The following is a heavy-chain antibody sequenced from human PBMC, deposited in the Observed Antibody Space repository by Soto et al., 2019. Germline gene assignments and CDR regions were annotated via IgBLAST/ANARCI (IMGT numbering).Heavy chain of an antibody. Sequence: QVRLQESGPRLVKPSETLSLTCTVSGGSMDKNYWSWIRQAPGQGLEWIGYIYYSGSTNYNPSLKSRVTMSLDTSENQFALKLKSVTAADTAVYYCARADCTLDNCYYWFFDIWGRGTLVTVAS. CDR1: GGSMDKNY. CDR2: IYYSGST. CDR3: ARADCTLDNCYYWFFDI. V-gene: IGHV4-59*01. J-gene: IGHJ2*01. D-gene: IGHD2-21*02.